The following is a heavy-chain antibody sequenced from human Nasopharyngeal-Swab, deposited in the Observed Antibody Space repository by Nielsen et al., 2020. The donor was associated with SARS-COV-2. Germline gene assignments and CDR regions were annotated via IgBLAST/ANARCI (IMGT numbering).Heavy chain of an antibody. CDR3: ARQGVFVPAYFHQYYMDV. J-gene: IGHJ6*03. V-gene: IGHV3-7*03. D-gene: IGHD3-10*01. CDR1: GFSFSTYW. Sequence: GESLKISCAASGFSFSTYWMTWVRQAPGKGLEWVANIKQDGSEKYYVDSVKGRFTVSRDNPKNLLYLEVNSLRAEDTAVYYCARQGVFVPAYFHQYYMDVWGKGTTVTAS. CDR2: IKQDGSEK.